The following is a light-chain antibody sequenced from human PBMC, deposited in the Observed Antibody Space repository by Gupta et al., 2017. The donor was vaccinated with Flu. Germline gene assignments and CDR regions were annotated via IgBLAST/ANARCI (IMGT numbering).Light chain of an antibody. J-gene: IGLJ2*01. Sequence: QSALTHPASVSASPGQSITISCTGTSSDVGGYNYVSWYQQHPGKAPKLMIYEVSYRPSGVSNRFSGSKSGNTASLTISGLQVEDEADYYCSSFTSSSTVFGGGTKLTVL. CDR3: SSFTSSSTV. CDR1: SSDVGGYNY. V-gene: IGLV2-14*03. CDR2: EVS.